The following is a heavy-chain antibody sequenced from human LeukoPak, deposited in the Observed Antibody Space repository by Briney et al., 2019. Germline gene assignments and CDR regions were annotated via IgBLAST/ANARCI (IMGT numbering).Heavy chain of an antibody. V-gene: IGHV3-33*06. D-gene: IGHD2/OR15-2a*01. CDR2: IWYDGSNK. J-gene: IGHJ4*02. Sequence: GRSLRLSCAASGFTFSSYGMHGVLQAPGKGLEWVAVIWYDGSNKYYADSVKGRFTISRDNSKNTLYLQMNSLRAEDTAVYYCAKPGSFLWGYFDYWGQGTLVTVSS. CDR3: AKPGSFLWGYFDY. CDR1: GFTFSSYG.